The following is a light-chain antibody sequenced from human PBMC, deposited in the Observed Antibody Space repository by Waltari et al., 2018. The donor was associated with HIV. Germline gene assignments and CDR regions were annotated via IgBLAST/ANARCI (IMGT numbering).Light chain of an antibody. CDR2: GAS. V-gene: IGKV3-15*01. Sequence: EKVMTQSPATLSVSPGESATLSCRASQSLGTNLAWYQERPGQAPRVLIHGASTRATGVPDRFSGSGSGTEFTLTISGLQSEDFAVYYCHQYSDWPFTFGPGTKVDI. CDR3: HQYSDWPFT. CDR1: QSLGTN. J-gene: IGKJ3*01.